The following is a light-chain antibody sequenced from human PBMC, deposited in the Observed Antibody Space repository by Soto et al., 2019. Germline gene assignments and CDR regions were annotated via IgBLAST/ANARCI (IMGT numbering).Light chain of an antibody. CDR1: SSDVGGYNY. J-gene: IGLJ3*02. Sequence: QSALTQPASVSGSPGQSITISCTGTSSDVGGYNYVSWYQHHPGKAPKLMIYDVTNRHSGVCNRFSGSKSGNTASLTISGLQAEDEADYYCTSYTTSSPYLGFGGGTKLTVL. CDR2: DVT. CDR3: TSYTTSSPYLG. V-gene: IGLV2-14*03.